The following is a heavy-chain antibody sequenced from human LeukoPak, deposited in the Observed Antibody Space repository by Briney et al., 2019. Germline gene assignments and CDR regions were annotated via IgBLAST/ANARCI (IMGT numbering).Heavy chain of an antibody. CDR3: ARVPRFSGDYVGAYYYYGMDV. CDR1: GGSISSYY. J-gene: IGHJ6*02. V-gene: IGHV4-59*01. Sequence: SETLSLTCTVSGGSISSYYWSWIRQPPGKGLEWIGYIYYSGSTNYNPSLKSRVTISVDTSKNQFSLKLSSVTAADTAVYCCARVPRFSGDYVGAYYYYGMDVWGQGTTVTVSS. CDR2: IYYSGST. D-gene: IGHD4-17*01.